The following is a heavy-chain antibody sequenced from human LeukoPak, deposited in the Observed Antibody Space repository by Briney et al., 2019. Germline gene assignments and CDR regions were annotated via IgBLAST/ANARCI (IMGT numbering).Heavy chain of an antibody. Sequence: SETLSLTCTVSGGSISSYYWSWIRQPPGKGLEWIGYIYYSGSTNYNPSLKSRVTISVDTSKNQFSLKLSSVTAADTAVYYCARGSGYSSSWYYDYWGQGTLVTVSS. V-gene: IGHV4-59*01. J-gene: IGHJ4*02. D-gene: IGHD6-13*01. CDR1: GGSISSYY. CDR3: ARGSGYSSSWYYDY. CDR2: IYYSGST.